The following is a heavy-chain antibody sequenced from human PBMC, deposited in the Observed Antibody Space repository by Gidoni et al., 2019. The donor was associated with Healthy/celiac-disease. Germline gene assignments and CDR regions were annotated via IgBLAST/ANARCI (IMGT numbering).Heavy chain of an antibody. CDR2: ITSNSDDI. CDR3: ARDEFPVP. J-gene: IGHJ5*02. D-gene: IGHD3-10*01. Sequence: EVQLVESGGGLVKPGGYLRLSCAASGFTFSSYSMNWVRQAPGKGLEWVSSITSNSDDIYYADSVKGRFTISRDNAKNSLYLQMNSLRAEDTAVYYCARDEFPVPWGQGTLVTVSS. V-gene: IGHV3-21*02. CDR1: GFTFSSYS.